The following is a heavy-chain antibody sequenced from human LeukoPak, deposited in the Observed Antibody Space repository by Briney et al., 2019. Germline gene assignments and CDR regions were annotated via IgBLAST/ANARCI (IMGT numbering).Heavy chain of an antibody. V-gene: IGHV1-18*01. CDR3: AREMPAAAGSDAFDI. J-gene: IGHJ3*02. CDR1: GYSFTNYG. CDR2: ISPYNDNT. D-gene: IGHD6-13*01. Sequence: ASVKVSCKASGYSFTNYGITWVRQAPGQGLEWMGWISPYNDNTKYAQKLQGRVTMTADTSTSTAYMDLRSLRSDDTAVYYCAREMPAAAGSDAFDIWGQGTMVTVSS.